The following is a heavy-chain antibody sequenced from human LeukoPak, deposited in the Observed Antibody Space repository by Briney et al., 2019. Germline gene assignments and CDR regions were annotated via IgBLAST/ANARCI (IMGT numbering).Heavy chain of an antibody. CDR3: ATAGIAVESDYYYYGMDV. D-gene: IGHD6-19*01. J-gene: IGHJ6*02. Sequence: ASVKVSCKVSGYTLTELSMHWVRQAPGKGLEWMGGIIPIFGTANYAQKFQGRVTITADESTSTAYMELSSLRSEDTAVYYCATAGIAVESDYYYYGMDVWGQGTTVTVSS. V-gene: IGHV1-69*13. CDR2: IIPIFGTA. CDR1: GYTLTELS.